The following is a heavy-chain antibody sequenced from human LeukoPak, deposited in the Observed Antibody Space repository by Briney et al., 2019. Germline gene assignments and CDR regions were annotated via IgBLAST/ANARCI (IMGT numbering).Heavy chain of an antibody. CDR2: INPNSGGT. Sequence: ASVKVSCKASGYTFTGYYMHRVRQAPGQGLEWMGWINPNSGGTNYAQKFQGRVTMTRDTSISTAYMELSRLRSDDTAVYYCARAVADRGMINWFDPWGQGTLVTVSS. D-gene: IGHD6-19*01. J-gene: IGHJ5*02. V-gene: IGHV1-2*02. CDR1: GYTFTGYY. CDR3: ARAVADRGMINWFDP.